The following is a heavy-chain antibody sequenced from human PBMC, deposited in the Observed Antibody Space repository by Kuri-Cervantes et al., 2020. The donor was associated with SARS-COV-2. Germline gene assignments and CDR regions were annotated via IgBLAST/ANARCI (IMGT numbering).Heavy chain of an antibody. CDR2: ISYDGSNK. CDR1: GFTFSSYG. CDR3: AREDSGSYPDY. D-gene: IGHD1-26*01. Sequence: GESLKISCAASGFTFSSYGMHWVRQAPGKGLEWVAVISYDGSNKYYADSVKGRLTISRDNSKNTLYLQMNSLRAEDTAVYYCAREDSGSYPDYWGQGTLVTVSS. V-gene: IGHV3-30*19. J-gene: IGHJ4*02.